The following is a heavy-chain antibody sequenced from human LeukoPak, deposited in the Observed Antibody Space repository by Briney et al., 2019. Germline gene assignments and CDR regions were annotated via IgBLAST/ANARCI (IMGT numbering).Heavy chain of an antibody. Sequence: SETLSLTCTVSGGSISSGSYYWSWIRQPAGKGLEWIGRIYTSGSTNYNPSLKSRVTISVDASKNQFSLKLSSVTAADTAVYYCARELGVGTMVRGVIITRSTGFDYWGQGTLVTVSS. V-gene: IGHV4-61*02. CDR1: GGSISSGSYY. CDR2: IYTSGST. J-gene: IGHJ4*02. CDR3: ARELGVGTMVRGVIITRSTGFDY. D-gene: IGHD3-10*01.